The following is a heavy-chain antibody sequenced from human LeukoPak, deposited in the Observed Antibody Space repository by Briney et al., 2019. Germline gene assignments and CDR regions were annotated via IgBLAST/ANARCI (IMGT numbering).Heavy chain of an antibody. V-gene: IGHV1-69*06. D-gene: IGHD1-26*01. CDR3: ASRGAIHPPHAFDI. Sequence: GASVKVSCKASGGTFSSYAISWVRQAPGQGLEWMGGITPIFGTANYAQKFQGRVTITADKSTSTAYMELSSLRSEDTAVYYCASRGAIHPPHAFDIWGQGTMVTVSS. CDR1: GGTFSSYA. J-gene: IGHJ3*02. CDR2: ITPIFGTA.